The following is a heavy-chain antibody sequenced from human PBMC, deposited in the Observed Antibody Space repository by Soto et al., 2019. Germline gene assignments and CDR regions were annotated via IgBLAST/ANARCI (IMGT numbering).Heavy chain of an antibody. CDR2: IYHSGST. J-gene: IGHJ4*02. CDR1: GGSISSSNW. V-gene: IGHV4-4*02. CDR3: ARAAMGGSSWPFDY. D-gene: IGHD6-13*01. Sequence: QVQLQESGPGLVKPSGTLSLTCAVSGGSISSSNWWSWVRQPPGKGLEWIGEIYHSGSTNYNPSLKSRVAITVDQSKNQFSLQLSSVTAADTSVYYCARAAMGGSSWPFDYWGQGTLVTVSS.